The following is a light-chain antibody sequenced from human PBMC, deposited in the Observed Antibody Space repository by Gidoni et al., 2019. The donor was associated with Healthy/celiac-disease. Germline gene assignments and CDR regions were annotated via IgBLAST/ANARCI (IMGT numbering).Light chain of an antibody. CDR2: GAS. CDR1: QSVSSN. CDR3: QQYNNWPPWT. Sequence: EIVMTQSPATLSVSPGERATLSCRASQSVSSNLAWYQQTPGQAPRLLIYGASTRATGIPARFSGSGSGTEFTLTISSLQPEDFAVYYCQQYNNWPPWTFXQXTKVEIK. J-gene: IGKJ1*01. V-gene: IGKV3-15*01.